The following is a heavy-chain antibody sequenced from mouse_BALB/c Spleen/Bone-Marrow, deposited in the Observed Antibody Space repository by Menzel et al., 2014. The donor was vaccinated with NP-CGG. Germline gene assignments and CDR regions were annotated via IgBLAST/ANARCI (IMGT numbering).Heavy chain of an antibody. V-gene: IGHV1-67*01. CDR2: ISTYSGNT. CDR3: ASPIYYGNYEGFAY. CDR1: GYTFTDYD. J-gene: IGHJ3*01. D-gene: IGHD2-1*01. Sequence: QVQLQQSGPELVRPGVSVKISCKGSGYTFTDYDMHWVKQSHAKSLEWIGVISTYSGNTNYNQKFKGKATMTVDKSSSTAYMELVRLTSEDSAIYYCASPIYYGNYEGFAYWGQGTLVTVSA.